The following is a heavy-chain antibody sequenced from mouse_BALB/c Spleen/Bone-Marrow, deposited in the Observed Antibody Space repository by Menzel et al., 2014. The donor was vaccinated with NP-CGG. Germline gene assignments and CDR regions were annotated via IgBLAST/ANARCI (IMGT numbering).Heavy chain of an antibody. CDR2: IDPANGNT. J-gene: IGHJ2*01. D-gene: IGHD1-2*01. CDR1: GFNIKDTY. Sequence: EVQLQESGAELVKPGASVKLSCTASGFNIKDTYMHWVKQRPEQGLEWIGRIDPANGNTKYDPKFQGKATITADTSSNTAYLQLSSLISEDTAVYYCARYYYGYYFDYWGKGTTLTVSS. V-gene: IGHV14-3*02. CDR3: ARYYYGYYFDY.